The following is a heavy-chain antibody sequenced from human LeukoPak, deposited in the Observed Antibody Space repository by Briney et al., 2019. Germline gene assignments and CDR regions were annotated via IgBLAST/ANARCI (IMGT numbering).Heavy chain of an antibody. V-gene: IGHV1-18*01. CDR3: ARGSGATSADKFDY. J-gene: IGHJ4*02. CDR2: ISAYNGNT. Sequence: AASVKVSCKASGSTFTNYGFNWVRQAPGQGLEWMGWISAYNGNTDYAQKVQGRVTMTTDTSTSTAYMELRSLRSDDTAVYYCARGSGATSADKFDYWGRGTLVTVSS. CDR1: GSTFTNYG. D-gene: IGHD5-24*01.